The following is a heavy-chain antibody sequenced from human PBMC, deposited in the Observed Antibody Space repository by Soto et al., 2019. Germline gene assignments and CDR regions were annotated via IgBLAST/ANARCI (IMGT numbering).Heavy chain of an antibody. CDR3: AREHSSGIHEYYFDY. J-gene: IGHJ4*02. Sequence: GGSLRLSCAASGFTFSSYAMHWVRQAPGKGLEWVAVISYDGSNKYYADSVKGRFTISRDNSKNTLYLQMNSLRAEDTAVYYCAREHSSGIHEYYFDYRGQGSLVTVSS. V-gene: IGHV3-30-3*01. CDR2: ISYDGSNK. CDR1: GFTFSSYA. D-gene: IGHD3-22*01.